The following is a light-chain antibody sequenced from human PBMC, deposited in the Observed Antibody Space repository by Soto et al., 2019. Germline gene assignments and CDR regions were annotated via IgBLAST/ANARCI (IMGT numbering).Light chain of an antibody. J-gene: IGKJ1*01. CDR2: GIS. V-gene: IGKV3-20*01. Sequence: EIGLTQSPGILSLSPGEGATLSCRASQTVDRNYFAWYQQKPGQAPRLLIYGISSRATGIPDRFRGSGSGTDFTLTISRLEPEDFAVYYCQQYGSSPRTFGQGTKVEIK. CDR3: QQYGSSPRT. CDR1: QTVDRNY.